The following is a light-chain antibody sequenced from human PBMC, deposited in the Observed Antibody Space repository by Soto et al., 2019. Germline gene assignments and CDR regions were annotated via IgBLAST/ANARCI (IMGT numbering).Light chain of an antibody. CDR1: STNVVGSNY. V-gene: IGLV2-14*01. J-gene: IGLJ2*01. CDR2: GDS. CDR3: SPYTNSSTVV. Sequence: QSVLTQPASVSGSPGQTSTISCTGTSTNVVGSNYVAWYQQHPGKAPKLLMYGDSNRPSGVSTRVSGCKSGNTASLTISGLQAEDEDDYYFSPYTNSSTVVFGGGTKLTVL.